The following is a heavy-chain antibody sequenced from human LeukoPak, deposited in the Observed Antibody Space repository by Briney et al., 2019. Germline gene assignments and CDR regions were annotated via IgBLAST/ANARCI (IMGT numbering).Heavy chain of an antibody. CDR1: GGTFSSYA. Sequence: SVKVSRKASGGTFSSYAISWVRQAPGQGLEWMGGIIPIFGTANYAQKFQGRVTITADESTSTAYMELSSLRSEDTAVYYCARDRNDILPGLGDWGQGTLVTVSS. CDR3: ARDRNDILPGLGD. CDR2: IIPIFGTA. J-gene: IGHJ4*02. D-gene: IGHD3-9*01. V-gene: IGHV1-69*13.